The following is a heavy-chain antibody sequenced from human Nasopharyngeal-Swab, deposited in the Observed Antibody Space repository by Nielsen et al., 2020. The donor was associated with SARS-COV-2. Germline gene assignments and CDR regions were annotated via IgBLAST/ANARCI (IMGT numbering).Heavy chain of an antibody. CDR1: GGSLSVYS. CDR3: ATVDLDY. V-gene: IGHV4-34*01. J-gene: IGHJ4*02. D-gene: IGHD5-24*01. Sequence: SQTLSLTCAVYGGSLSVYSWGWIRQPPGKGLEWIGEINHSGSTNYNPSLKSRVTISVDTSKNQFSLKLSSVTAADTAVYYCATVDLDYWGQGTLVTVSS. CDR2: INHSGST.